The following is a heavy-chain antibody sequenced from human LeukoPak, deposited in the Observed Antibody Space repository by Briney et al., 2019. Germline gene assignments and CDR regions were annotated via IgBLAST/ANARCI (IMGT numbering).Heavy chain of an antibody. J-gene: IGHJ6*02. Sequence: SETLSLTCAVYGGSFSGYYWSWIRQPPGKGLEWIGEINHSGSTNYDPSLKSRVTISVDTSKNQFSLKLSSVTAADTAVYYCARGDYYYYGMDVWGQGTTVTVSS. CDR2: INHSGST. CDR1: GGSFSGYY. V-gene: IGHV4-34*01. CDR3: ARGDYYYYGMDV.